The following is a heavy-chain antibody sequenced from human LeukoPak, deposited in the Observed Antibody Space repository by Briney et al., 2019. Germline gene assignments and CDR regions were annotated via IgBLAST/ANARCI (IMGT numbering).Heavy chain of an antibody. CDR2: ISWNSGSI. D-gene: IGHD3-10*01. Sequence: GGSLRLSCAASGFTFDDYAMHWVRQAPGKGLEWVSGISWNSGSIGYADSVKGRFIISRDNAKNSLYLQMNSLRAEDTALYYCAKDRGGMVRGVIPLRYYYYGMDVWGQGTTVTVSS. J-gene: IGHJ6*02. V-gene: IGHV3-9*01. CDR1: GFTFDDYA. CDR3: AKDRGGMVRGVIPLRYYYYGMDV.